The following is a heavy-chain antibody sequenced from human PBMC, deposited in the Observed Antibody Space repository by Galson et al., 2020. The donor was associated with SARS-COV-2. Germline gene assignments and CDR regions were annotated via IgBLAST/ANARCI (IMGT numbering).Heavy chain of an antibody. V-gene: IGHV3-30*02. CDR1: GFTFSDHA. Sequence: GESLKISCAASGFTFSDHAMHWVRQAPGKGLEWVAQIFFDGSEKYYGDSVRGRFTISRDSSKNTVYLQMNNLRAEDTAVYYCASQLIDYFDYWGQGTLVTVSP. CDR2: IFFDGSEK. J-gene: IGHJ4*02. CDR3: ASQLIDYFDY. D-gene: IGHD2-8*01.